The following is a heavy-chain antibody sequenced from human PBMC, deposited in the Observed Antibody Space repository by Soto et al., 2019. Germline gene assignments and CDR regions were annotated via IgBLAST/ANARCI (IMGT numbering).Heavy chain of an antibody. CDR1: GLTFDDYA. CDR2: ISWNSGSI. V-gene: IGHV3-9*01. J-gene: IGHJ5*02. D-gene: IGHD3-16*02. CDR3: AREGPSLHYVWGSYRPNWFDT. Sequence: PGGSLRLSCAASGLTFDDYAMHWVRQAPGKGLEWVSGISWNSGSIGYADPVKGRFTISRDNAKNSLYLQMNSLRSEDTAVYYCAREGPSLHYVWGSYRPNWFDTWGQGTLVTVSS.